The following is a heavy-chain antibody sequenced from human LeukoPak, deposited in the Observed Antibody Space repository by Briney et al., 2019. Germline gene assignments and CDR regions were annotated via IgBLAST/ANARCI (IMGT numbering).Heavy chain of an antibody. CDR3: VREITMTVVVD. J-gene: IGHJ4*02. Sequence: SQTLSLTCTVSGGSISSGSYYWGWIRQPPGKALEWIGSIYYTGTTYYSPSLRSRLIMSVETSKNQFSLMLTSVTAADTAVYYCVREITMTVVVDGGQGTLVTVSS. CDR1: GGSISSGSYY. CDR2: IYYTGTT. V-gene: IGHV4-39*07. D-gene: IGHD3-22*01.